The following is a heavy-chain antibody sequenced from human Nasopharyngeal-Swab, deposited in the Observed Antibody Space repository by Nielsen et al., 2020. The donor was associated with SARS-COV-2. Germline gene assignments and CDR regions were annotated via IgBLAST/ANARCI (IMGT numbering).Heavy chain of an antibody. D-gene: IGHD2-21*01. CDR1: GFSLSSYW. V-gene: IGHV3-74*01. CDR3: AKAPYLRGLDV. CDR2: INPDGNTI. Sequence: GESLKISCAASGFSLSSYWMHWVRQAPGKGLSWVSRINPDGNTINYADSVKGRFTISRDTAKNTLYLQMSSLRVEDTAVYYCAKAPYLRGLDVWGQGTTVTVSS. J-gene: IGHJ6*02.